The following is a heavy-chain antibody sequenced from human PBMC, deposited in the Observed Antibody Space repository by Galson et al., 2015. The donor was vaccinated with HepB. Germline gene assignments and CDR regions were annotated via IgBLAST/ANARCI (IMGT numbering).Heavy chain of an antibody. CDR1: GYTFSTYY. CDR2: INPSGGST. D-gene: IGHD2-15*01. Sequence: SVKVSCKASGYTFSTYYIHWVRQAPGQGLEWMGIINPSGGSTTYAQNLQGRVTMTRDTSTSTVYMELSSLRSEDTAVYYCARDVILGYCSGGSCYLGALDIWGQGTMVTVSS. V-gene: IGHV1-46*03. CDR3: ARDVILGYCSGGSCYLGALDI. J-gene: IGHJ3*02.